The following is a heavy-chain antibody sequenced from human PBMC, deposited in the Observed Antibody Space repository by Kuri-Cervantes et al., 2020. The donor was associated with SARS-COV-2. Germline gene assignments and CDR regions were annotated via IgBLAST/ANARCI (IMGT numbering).Heavy chain of an antibody. CDR3: AREDLSVVVPAAFFDY. Sequence: SETLSLTCAVYGGPFSGFYWSWIRQAPEKGLEWIGEINHSGSANYSPSLKSRVTISVDTSKNQFSLKLSSVTAADTAVYYCAREDLSVVVPAAFFDYWGQGTLVTVS. CDR1: GGPFSGFY. D-gene: IGHD2-2*01. CDR2: INHSGSA. J-gene: IGHJ4*02. V-gene: IGHV4-34*01.